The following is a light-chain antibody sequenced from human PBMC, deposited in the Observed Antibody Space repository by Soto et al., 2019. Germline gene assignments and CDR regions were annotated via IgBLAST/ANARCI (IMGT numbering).Light chain of an antibody. CDR3: QQYGSSPPT. J-gene: IGKJ1*01. CDR2: GAS. Sequence: EIVFTQSPGTLSLSPGERATLSCRASQSVSSSYLAWYQQKPGQAPRLLIYGASSRATGIPDRFSGSGSGTDSTLTISRLEPEDFAVYYCQQYGSSPPTFGQGTKVDIK. V-gene: IGKV3-20*01. CDR1: QSVSSSY.